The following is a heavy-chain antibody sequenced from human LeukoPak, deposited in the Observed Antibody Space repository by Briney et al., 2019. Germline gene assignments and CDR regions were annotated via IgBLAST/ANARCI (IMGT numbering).Heavy chain of an antibody. D-gene: IGHD6-13*01. V-gene: IGHV1-69*04. CDR3: ARGIAAAPPVDP. CDR1: GGTFSSYA. CDR2: IIPILGIA. J-gene: IGHJ5*02. Sequence: SVKVSCKASGGTFSSYAISWVRQAPGQGLEWMGRIIPILGIANYAQKFQGRVTITADKSTSTAYMELSSLRSEDTAVYYCARGIAAAPPVDPWGQGTLVTVSS.